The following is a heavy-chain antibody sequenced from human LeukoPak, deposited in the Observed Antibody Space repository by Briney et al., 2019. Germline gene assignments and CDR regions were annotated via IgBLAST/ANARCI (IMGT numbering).Heavy chain of an antibody. CDR1: GYTFTSYY. Sequence: ASVKVSCKASGYTFTSYYMHWVRQAPGQGLEWMGIINPSGGSTSYAQKFQGRVTMTRDTSTSTVYMELSSLRSEDTAVYYCARGFRITMVRGVPFDYGGQGTLVTVSS. CDR3: ARGFRITMVRGVPFDY. V-gene: IGHV1-46*01. CDR2: INPSGGST. D-gene: IGHD3-10*01. J-gene: IGHJ4*02.